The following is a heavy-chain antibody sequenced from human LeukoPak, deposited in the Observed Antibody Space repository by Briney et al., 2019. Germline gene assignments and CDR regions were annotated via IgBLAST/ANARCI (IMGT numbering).Heavy chain of an antibody. CDR3: ARDNPHTMVQGVIPFDY. V-gene: IGHV1-69*01. CDR1: GGTFSSYA. CDR2: IIPIFGTA. Sequence: GSSVKVSCKASGGTFSSYAISWVRQAPGQGLEWMGGIIPIFGTANYAQKFQGRVTITADESTSTAYMELSSLRSEDTAVYYCARDNPHTMVQGVIPFDYWGQGTLVTVSS. D-gene: IGHD3-10*01. J-gene: IGHJ4*02.